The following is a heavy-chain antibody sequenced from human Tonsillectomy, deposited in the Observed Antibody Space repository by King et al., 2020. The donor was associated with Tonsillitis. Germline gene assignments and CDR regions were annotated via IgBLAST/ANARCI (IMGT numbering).Heavy chain of an antibody. D-gene: IGHD5-18*01. CDR2: IYHSGST. J-gene: IGHJ4*02. CDR3: ARARYSYGGPYNFDY. Sequence: QLQESGPGLVKPSETLSLTCAVSDYSISSGYYWAWIRQPPGKGLEWIGTIYHSGSTYYNLSLTSRVTISVDTSKNQFSLKLRSVTATDTAVYYCARARYSYGGPYNFDYWGQGTLANVSS. CDR1: DYSISSGYY. V-gene: IGHV4-38-2*01.